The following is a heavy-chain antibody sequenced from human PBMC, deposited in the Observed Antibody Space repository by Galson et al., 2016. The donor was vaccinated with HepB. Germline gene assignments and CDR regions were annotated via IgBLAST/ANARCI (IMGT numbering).Heavy chain of an antibody. V-gene: IGHV3-23*01. Sequence: SLRLSCAASGFSFGSYALSWVRQAPGKGLEWVSVISGSGDSVHHADSVKGRFAISRDKPKNKVYLQMNSLRGEDTAVYYCAKNRTPWSYYGSGWYPRPGMDVWGQGATVTVSS. CDR1: GFSFGSYA. D-gene: IGHD3-10*01. CDR2: ISGSGDSV. J-gene: IGHJ6*02. CDR3: AKNRTPWSYYGSGWYPRPGMDV.